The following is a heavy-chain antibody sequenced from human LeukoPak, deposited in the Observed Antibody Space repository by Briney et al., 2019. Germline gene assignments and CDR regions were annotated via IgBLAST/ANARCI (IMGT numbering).Heavy chain of an antibody. Sequence: SQTLSLTCTVSGGSISSGDYYWSWIRQPPGKGLEWIGYIYYSGSTYYNPSLKSRVTISVDTSKNQFSLKLSSVTAADTAVYYCAREFSPRNWFDPWGQGTLVTVSS. CDR3: AREFSPRNWFDP. V-gene: IGHV4-30-4*08. CDR1: GGSISSGDYY. D-gene: IGHD3-3*01. J-gene: IGHJ5*02. CDR2: IYYSGST.